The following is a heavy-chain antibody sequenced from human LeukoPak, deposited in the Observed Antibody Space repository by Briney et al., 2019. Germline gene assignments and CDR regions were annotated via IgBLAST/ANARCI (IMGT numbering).Heavy chain of an antibody. D-gene: IGHD3-10*01. CDR2: ISGSGGST. CDR1: GFTFSSYA. CDR3: AKDFFGFGELLPHDY. J-gene: IGHJ4*02. V-gene: IGHV3-23*01. Sequence: GGSLRLSCAASGFTFSSYAMSWVRQAPGKGLEWVSAISGSGGSTYYADSVKGRFTISRDNSKNTLYLQMNSLRAEDTAVYYCAKDFFGFGELLPHDYWGQGTLVTVSS.